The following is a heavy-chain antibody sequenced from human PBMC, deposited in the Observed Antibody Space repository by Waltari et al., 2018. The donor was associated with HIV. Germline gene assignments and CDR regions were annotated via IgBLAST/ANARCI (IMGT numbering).Heavy chain of an antibody. J-gene: IGHJ4*02. V-gene: IGHV4-61*01. CDR1: GGSVSSGSYY. Sequence: QVQLQESGPGLVKPSETLSLTCTVSGGSVSSGSYYWSWIRQPPGKGLEWIGYIYYSGSTNYNPSLKSRVTISVDTSKNQFSLKLSSVTAADTAVYYCARGGSSRAPVGYWGQGTLVTVSS. D-gene: IGHD6-13*01. CDR3: ARGGSSRAPVGY. CDR2: IYYSGST.